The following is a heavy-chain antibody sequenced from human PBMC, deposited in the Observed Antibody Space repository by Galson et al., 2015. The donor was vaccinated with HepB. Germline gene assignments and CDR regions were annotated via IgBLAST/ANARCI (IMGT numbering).Heavy chain of an antibody. Sequence: SCKASGGTFSSYAISWARQAPGQGLEWMGGIIPILGIANYAQKFQGRVTITADKSTSTAYMELSSLRSEDTAVYYCARALQLGPSYYYYMDVWGKGTTVTVSS. J-gene: IGHJ6*03. D-gene: IGHD1-1*01. CDR3: ARALQLGPSYYYYMDV. V-gene: IGHV1-69*10. CDR2: IIPILGIA. CDR1: GGTFSSYA.